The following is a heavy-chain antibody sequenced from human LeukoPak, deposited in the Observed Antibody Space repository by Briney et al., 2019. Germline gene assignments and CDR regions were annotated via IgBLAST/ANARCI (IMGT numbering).Heavy chain of an antibody. CDR3: ARRIQLWLKNWFDP. D-gene: IGHD5-18*01. CDR2: INHSGST. CDR1: GGSFSGYY. Sequence: PSETLSLTCAVYGGSFSGYYWSWIRQPPGKGLEWIGEINHSGSTNYNPSLKSRVTISVDTSKNQFSLKLSSVTAADTAVYHCARRIQLWLKNWFDPWGQGTLVTVSS. V-gene: IGHV4-34*01. J-gene: IGHJ5*02.